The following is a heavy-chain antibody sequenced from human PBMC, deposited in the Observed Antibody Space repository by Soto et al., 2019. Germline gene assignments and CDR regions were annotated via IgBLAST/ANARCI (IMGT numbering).Heavy chain of an antibody. CDR2: IIPIFGTA. J-gene: IGHJ6*02. D-gene: IGHD3-3*01. CDR1: GGTFSSYA. V-gene: IGHV1-69*13. Sequence: SVKVSCKPYGGTFSSYAISRVRQAPGQGLEWMGGIIPIFGTANYAQKFQGRVTITADESTSTAYMELSSLRSEDTAVYYCARKPIFGVVNYYYYGMEVWGQGTTVTVSS. CDR3: ARKPIFGVVNYYYYGMEV.